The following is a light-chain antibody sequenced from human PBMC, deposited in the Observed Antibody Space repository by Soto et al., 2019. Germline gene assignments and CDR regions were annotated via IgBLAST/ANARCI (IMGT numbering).Light chain of an antibody. J-gene: IGLJ1*01. CDR2: ADS. Sequence: SYELTQPPSVSVAPGRTATITCGGNNIGSKSVPWYQQKPGQAPVLVVYADSDRPSGIPERFSGSNSGNTATLTISRVEAGDEADYYCQVWDRTSDQYVFGTGTKLTVL. CDR1: NIGSKS. CDR3: QVWDRTSDQYV. V-gene: IGLV3-21*02.